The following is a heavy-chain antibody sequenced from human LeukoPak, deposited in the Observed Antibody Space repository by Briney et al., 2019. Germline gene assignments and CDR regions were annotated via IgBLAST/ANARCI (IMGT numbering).Heavy chain of an antibody. J-gene: IGHJ1*01. CDR1: GGSISSYY. Sequence: KPSETLSLTCTVSGGSISSYYWSWIRQPPGRGLEWIGYIHYIGTTNYNPSLKSRITISVDTSKNQFSLNLSSVTAADTAVYYCARSYSSTWYGDFQHWGQGTLVTVSS. CDR3: ARSYSSTWYGDFQH. V-gene: IGHV4-59*01. CDR2: IHYIGTT. D-gene: IGHD6-13*01.